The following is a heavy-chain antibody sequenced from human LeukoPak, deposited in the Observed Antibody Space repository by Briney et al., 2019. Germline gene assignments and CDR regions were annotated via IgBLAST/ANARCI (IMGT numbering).Heavy chain of an antibody. CDR2: IYYSGST. D-gene: IGHD3-16*01. CDR1: GGSISSYY. J-gene: IGHJ6*03. V-gene: IGHV4-59*01. CDR3: ARTSSSEERFGYYYYYMDV. Sequence: PSETLSLTCTVSGGSISSYYWSWIRQPPGKGLEWIGYIYYSGSTNYNPSLKSRVTMSVDTSKNQFSLKLSSVTAADTAVYYCARTSSSEERFGYYYYYMDVWGKGTTVTVSS.